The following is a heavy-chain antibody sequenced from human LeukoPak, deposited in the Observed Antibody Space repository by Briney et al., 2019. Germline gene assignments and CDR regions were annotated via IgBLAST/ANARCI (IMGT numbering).Heavy chain of an antibody. D-gene: IGHD7-27*01. CDR1: VFTFDAYA. J-gene: IGHJ3*02. CDR2: INWNGGRT. CDR3: ARDFALGSSNAFDI. Sequence: PGGSLRLSCAASVFTFDAYAMSWVRQAPGKGLERVSGINWNGGRTGYADSVKGRFTISRDNAKNSLYLQMNSLRAEDTAVYYCARDFALGSSNAFDIWGHGTMVTVSS. V-gene: IGHV3-20*04.